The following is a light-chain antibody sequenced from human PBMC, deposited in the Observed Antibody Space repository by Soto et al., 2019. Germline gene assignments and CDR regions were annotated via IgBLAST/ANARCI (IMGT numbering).Light chain of an antibody. CDR3: QRYNSPPLT. V-gene: IGKV1-27*01. CDR2: AAL. CDR1: QGITNH. J-gene: IGKJ1*01. Sequence: DIQMTQSPSSLSASVGDRVTITCRASQGITNHLAWYQQKPGTVPRLLIYAALTLQPGVPSRFSGRQSGTDFTLTISSLQPEDVSTYYCQRYNSPPLTFGQGTKVDIK.